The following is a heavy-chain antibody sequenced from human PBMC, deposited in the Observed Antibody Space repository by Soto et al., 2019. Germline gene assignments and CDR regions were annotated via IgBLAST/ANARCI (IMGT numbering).Heavy chain of an antibody. CDR1: GFSFRRYW. CDR3: AKRNGGNPDFDY. V-gene: IGHV3-7*01. CDR2: INHDGSEK. J-gene: IGHJ4*02. D-gene: IGHD2-15*01. Sequence: HPGGSLRLSCAASGFSFRRYWMSWVRQAPGKGLEWVANINHDGSEKYYLDSVKGRFSISRDNGKNSLFLQMNSLRAEDTAVYYCAKRNGGNPDFDYWGQGTLVTVSS.